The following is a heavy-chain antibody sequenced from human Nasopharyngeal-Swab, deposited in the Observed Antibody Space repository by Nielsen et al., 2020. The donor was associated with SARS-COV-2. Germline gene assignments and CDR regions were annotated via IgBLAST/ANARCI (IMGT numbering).Heavy chain of an antibody. CDR1: GFTFNTCI. CDR2: ISISSTYI. J-gene: IGHJ6*03. Sequence: GASLKISCAASGFTFNTCIMNWVRQPPGEGLEWVSSISISSTYIYYADSVKGRFTISRDNVKNSLYLQMNSLRAEDTAVYYCARDPSDYYYYMDVWGKGTTVTVSS. CDR3: ARDPSDYYYYMDV. V-gene: IGHV3-21*01.